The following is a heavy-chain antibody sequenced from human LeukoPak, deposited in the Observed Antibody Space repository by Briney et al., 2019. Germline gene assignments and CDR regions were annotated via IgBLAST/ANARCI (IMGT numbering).Heavy chain of an antibody. CDR2: IRYDGSNK. J-gene: IGHJ3*02. CDR1: GFTFSSYG. D-gene: IGHD1-14*01. V-gene: IGHV3-30*02. Sequence: QPGGSLRLSCAASGFTFSSYGMHWVRQAPGKGLEWVAFIRYDGSNKYYADSVKGRFTISRDNSKNTLYLQMNSLRAEDTAVYYCASSDRVKNAFDIWGQGTMVTVSS. CDR3: ASSDRVKNAFDI.